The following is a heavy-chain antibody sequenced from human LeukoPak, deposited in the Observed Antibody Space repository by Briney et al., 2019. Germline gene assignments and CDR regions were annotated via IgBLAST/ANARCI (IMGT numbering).Heavy chain of an antibody. V-gene: IGHV4-59*01. CDR2: IYYSGST. CDR1: GGSISSYY. Sequence: PSETLSLTCTVSGGSISSYYWSWIRQPPGKGLEWIGYIYYSGSTNYNPSLKSRVTISVDTSKNQFSLKLSSVTAADTAVYYCARDLGDPLYDPYYYGMDVWGQGTTVTVSS. D-gene: IGHD3-16*01. J-gene: IGHJ6*02. CDR3: ARDLGDPLYDPYYYGMDV.